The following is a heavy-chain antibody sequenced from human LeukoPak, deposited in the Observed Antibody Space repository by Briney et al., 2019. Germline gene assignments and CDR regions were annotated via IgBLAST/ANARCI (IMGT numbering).Heavy chain of an antibody. V-gene: IGHV3-23*01. J-gene: IGHJ4*02. D-gene: IGHD3-22*01. Sequence: GGSLRLSCAASGFTFSSYAMSWVRQAPGKGLELVSAISGSGGSTYYADSVKGRFTISRDNSKNTLYLQMNSLRAEDTAVYYCAKGPFTMIVVVITPLNYWGQGTLVTVSS. CDR2: ISGSGGST. CDR3: AKGPFTMIVVVITPLNY. CDR1: GFTFSSYA.